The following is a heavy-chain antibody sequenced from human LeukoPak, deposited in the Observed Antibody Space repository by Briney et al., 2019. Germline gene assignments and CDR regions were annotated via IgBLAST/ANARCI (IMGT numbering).Heavy chain of an antibody. CDR3: ASLTYYDILTGQALDY. CDR1: VGTFSSYA. D-gene: IGHD3-9*01. V-gene: IGHV1-69*05. CDR2: SIPIFFTA. J-gene: IGHJ4*02. Sequence: ASVKVSCKASVGTFSSYAISWVRHAPGQALEWMGESIPIFFTANYAHKIPARVTITTDESTSAAYMELSSLRSEDTAVYYCASLTYYDILTGQALDYWGQGTLVPVSS.